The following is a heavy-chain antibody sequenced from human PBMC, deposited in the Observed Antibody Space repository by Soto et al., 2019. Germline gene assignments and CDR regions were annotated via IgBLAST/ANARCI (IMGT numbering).Heavy chain of an antibody. J-gene: IGHJ4*02. CDR3: ARDFDCSGGSCYRLGY. Sequence: QVQLVQSGAEVKKPGSSVKVSCKASGGTFSSYAISWVRQAPGQGLEWMVLIIPMLGTANYAQKFQGRVTITADESTSTTYMELSSLRSEDRAVYYCARDFDCSGGSCYRLGYWGQGTLVTVSS. D-gene: IGHD2-15*01. CDR1: GGTFSSYA. V-gene: IGHV1-69*01. CDR2: IIPMLGTA.